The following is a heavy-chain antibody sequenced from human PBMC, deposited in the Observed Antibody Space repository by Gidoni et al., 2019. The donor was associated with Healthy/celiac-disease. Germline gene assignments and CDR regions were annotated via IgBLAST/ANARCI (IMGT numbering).Heavy chain of an antibody. D-gene: IGHD3-3*01. J-gene: IGHJ6*02. CDR2: ISSSSSYI. CDR1: GFPFSSYS. V-gene: IGHV3-21*01. CDR3: ARESGAIFGVVHYYYGMDV. Sequence: EVQLVESGGGLVKPGGSLRLSCAASGFPFSSYSMNWVRRAPGKGLEGVSSISSSSSYIYYADSVKGRFTISRDNAKNSLYLQMNSLRAEDTAVYYCARESGAIFGVVHYYYGMDVWGQGTTVTVSS.